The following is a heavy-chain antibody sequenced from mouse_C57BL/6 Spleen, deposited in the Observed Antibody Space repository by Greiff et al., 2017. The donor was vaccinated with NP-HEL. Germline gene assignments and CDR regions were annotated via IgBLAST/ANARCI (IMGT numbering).Heavy chain of an antibody. V-gene: IGHV5-17*01. CDR3: ARRHYGSSYNYAMDY. J-gene: IGHJ4*01. CDR1: GFTFSDYG. D-gene: IGHD1-1*01. Sequence: EVMLVESGGGLVKPGGSLKLSCAASGFTFSDYGMHWVRQAPEKGLEWVAYISSGSSTIYYADTVKGRFTISRDNAKNTLFLQMTSLRSEDTAMYYCARRHYGSSYNYAMDYWGQGTSVTVSS. CDR2: ISSGSSTI.